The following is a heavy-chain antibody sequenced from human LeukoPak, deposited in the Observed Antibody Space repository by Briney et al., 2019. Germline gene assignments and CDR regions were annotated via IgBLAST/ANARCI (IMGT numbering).Heavy chain of an antibody. J-gene: IGHJ4*02. V-gene: IGHV3-48*03. CDR2: IHSDGVTK. D-gene: IGHD3-9*01. CDR1: GFTFSSYE. Sequence: PGGSLRLSRAASGFTFSSYEMNWVRQAPGKGLEWVSYIHSDGVTKYYADSVKGRFTISRDNAKKSLYLQMSSLRAEDTAVYYCARDSSDILTGLTPFDYWGQGTLVTVSS. CDR3: ARDSSDILTGLTPFDY.